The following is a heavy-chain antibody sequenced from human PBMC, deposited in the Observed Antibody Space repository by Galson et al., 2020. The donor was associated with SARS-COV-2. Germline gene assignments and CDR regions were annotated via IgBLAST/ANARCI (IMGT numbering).Heavy chain of an antibody. V-gene: IGHV3-11*04. CDR2: ISSSGSTI. CDR3: ARFRSGSYDVDYYYYMDV. CDR1: GFTFSDYY. D-gene: IGHD1-26*01. J-gene: IGHJ6*03. Sequence: GESLKISCAASGFTFSDYYMSWIRQAPGKGLEWVSYISSSGSTIYYADSVKGRFTISRDNAKNSLYLQMNSLRAEDTAVYYCARFRSGSYDVDYYYYMDVWGKGTTVTISS.